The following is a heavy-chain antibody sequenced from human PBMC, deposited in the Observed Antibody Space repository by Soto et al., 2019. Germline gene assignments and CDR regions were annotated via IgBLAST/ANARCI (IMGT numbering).Heavy chain of an antibody. J-gene: IGHJ4*02. CDR3: ARLQLPLNY. CDR2: IKSKTDGGTT. D-gene: IGHD1-7*01. CDR1: GFTFSNAW. Sequence: EVQLVESGGGLVKPGGSLRLSCAASGFTFSNAWMSWVRQAPGKGLEWVGRIKSKTDGGTTVYAAPVKGRFTISRDNAKNSLYLQMTSLRDEDTAVYYCARLQLPLNYWGQGTLVTVSS. V-gene: IGHV3-15*01.